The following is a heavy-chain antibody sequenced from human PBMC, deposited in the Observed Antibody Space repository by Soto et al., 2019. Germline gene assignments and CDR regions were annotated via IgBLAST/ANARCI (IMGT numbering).Heavy chain of an antibody. CDR3: ARGIAAGGYCSSTSCYASWFDP. CDR1: GGSFSGYY. J-gene: IGHJ5*02. V-gene: IGHV4-34*01. D-gene: IGHD2-2*03. Sequence: PSETLSLTCAVYGGSFSGYYWSWIRQPPGKGLEWIGEINHSGSTNYNPSLKSRVTISVDTSKNQFSLKLSSVTAADTAVYYCARGIAAGGYCSSTSCYASWFDPWGQGTLVTVSS. CDR2: INHSGST.